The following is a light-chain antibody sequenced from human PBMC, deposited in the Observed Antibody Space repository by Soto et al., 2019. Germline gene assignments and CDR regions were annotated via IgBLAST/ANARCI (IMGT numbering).Light chain of an antibody. CDR3: GTWDSRLSVVL. V-gene: IGLV1-51*02. CDR1: RSNIGNNY. CDR2: END. Sequence: QSVLTQPPSVSAAPGQKVTIPCSGSRSNIGNNYVSWYQQLPGTAPQLLIYENDKRPSGIPDRFSGSKSGTSATLGITGLQTGDEANYYCGTWDSRLSVVLFGGGTKLTVL. J-gene: IGLJ2*01.